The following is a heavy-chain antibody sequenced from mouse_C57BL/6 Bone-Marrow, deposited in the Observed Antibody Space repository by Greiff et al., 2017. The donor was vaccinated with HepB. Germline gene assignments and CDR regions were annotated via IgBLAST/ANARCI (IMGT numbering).Heavy chain of an antibody. Sequence: QVHVKQPGAELVKPGASVKMSCKASGYTFTSYWITWVKQRPGQGLEWIGDIYPGSGSTNYNEKFKSKATLTVDTSSSTAYMQLSSLTSEDSAVYYCARGWYPLSYAMDYWGQGTSVTVSS. J-gene: IGHJ4*01. V-gene: IGHV1-55*01. CDR2: IYPGSGST. D-gene: IGHD2-1*01. CDR3: ARGWYPLSYAMDY. CDR1: GYTFTSYW.